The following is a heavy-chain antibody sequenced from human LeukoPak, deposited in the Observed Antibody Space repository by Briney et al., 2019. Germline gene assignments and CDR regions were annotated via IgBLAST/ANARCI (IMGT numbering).Heavy chain of an antibody. V-gene: IGHV3-30*04. J-gene: IGHJ4*02. Sequence: GRSLRLSCAASGFTFSQYPMHWVRQAPGKGLEWVAVISYDGTNNYRADSVKGRFTISRDNANNTLYLQMNSLRPEDTAVYFCASLMVRGIRGFDHWGQGTLVTVSS. CDR3: ASLMVRGIRGFDH. CDR2: ISYDGTNN. D-gene: IGHD3-10*01. CDR1: GFTFSQYP.